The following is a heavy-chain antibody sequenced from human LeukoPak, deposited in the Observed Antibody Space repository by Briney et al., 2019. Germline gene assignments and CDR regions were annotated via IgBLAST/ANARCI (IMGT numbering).Heavy chain of an antibody. D-gene: IGHD3-10*01. V-gene: IGHV4-34*01. CDR2: INHSGST. J-gene: IGHJ3*02. Sequence: PSETLSLTCAVYGGSFSGYYWSWIRQPPGKGLEWIGEINHSGSTNYNPSLKSRVTISVDTSKNQFSLKLSSVTAADTAVYYCASSDGSYYAFDIWGQGTMVTVSS. CDR1: GGSFSGYY. CDR3: ASSDGSYYAFDI.